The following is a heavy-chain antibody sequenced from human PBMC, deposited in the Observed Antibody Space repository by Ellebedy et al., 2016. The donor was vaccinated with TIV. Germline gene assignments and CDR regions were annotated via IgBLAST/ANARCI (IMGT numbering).Heavy chain of an antibody. CDR3: AKDRLRFLDY. CDR2: IRYDGSNK. V-gene: IGHV3-30*02. J-gene: IGHJ4*02. CDR1: GFTFSSYG. Sequence: GESLKISCAASGFTFSSYGMHWVRQAPGKGLEWVAFIRYDGSNKYYADSVKGRFTISRDNSKNTLYLQMNSLRAEEQAVYYCAKDRLRFLDYWGQGTLVTVSS. D-gene: IGHD4-17*01.